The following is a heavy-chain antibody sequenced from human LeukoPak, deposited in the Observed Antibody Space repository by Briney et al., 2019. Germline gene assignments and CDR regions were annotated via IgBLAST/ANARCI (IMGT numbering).Heavy chain of an antibody. V-gene: IGHV1-2*02. D-gene: IGHD6-13*01. Sequence: ASVKVSCKASGYTFIDYYIHWVRQAPGQGLEWMGWINPNSGGTDYAQNFQGRVTMTRDTSISAAYMELSRLRSDDTAVYYCARISFIAAAGQFDPWGQGTLVTVSS. CDR2: INPNSGGT. J-gene: IGHJ5*02. CDR1: GYTFIDYY. CDR3: ARISFIAAAGQFDP.